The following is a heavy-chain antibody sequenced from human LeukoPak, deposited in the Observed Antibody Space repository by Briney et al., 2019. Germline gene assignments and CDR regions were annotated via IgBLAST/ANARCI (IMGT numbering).Heavy chain of an antibody. CDR1: GFTFSSYG. CDR3: AKDKYSSSDGLDY. CDR2: IWYDGSNK. D-gene: IGHD6-6*01. V-gene: IGHV3-33*06. Sequence: GRSLRLSCAASGFTFSSYGMHWVRQAPGKGLEWVAVIWYDGSNKYYADSVKGRFTISRDNSKNTLYLQMNSLRAEDTAVYYCAKDKYSSSDGLDYWGQGTLVTVSS. J-gene: IGHJ4*02.